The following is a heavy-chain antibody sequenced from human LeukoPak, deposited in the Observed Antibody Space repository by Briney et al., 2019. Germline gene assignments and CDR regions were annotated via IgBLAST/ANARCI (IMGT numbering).Heavy chain of an antibody. J-gene: IGHJ4*02. D-gene: IGHD5-24*01. Sequence: PGGSLRLSCAASGFTFSDNYMSWIRQAPGKGLEWVSYIRNTGSTIYYADSVKGRFTISRDNAKNSLYLQMNSLRAEDTAVYYCARARWLQVPFDYWGQGTPVTVSS. CDR3: ARARWLQVPFDY. CDR2: IRNTGSTI. CDR1: GFTFSDNY. V-gene: IGHV3-11*01.